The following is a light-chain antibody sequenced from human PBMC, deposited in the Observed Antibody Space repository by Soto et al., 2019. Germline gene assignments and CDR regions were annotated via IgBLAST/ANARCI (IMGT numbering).Light chain of an antibody. Sequence: EIVMTQSPATLCVSPGERATLSCRASQSVSSNLAWYQQKPGQAPRLLIYGASTRATGIAARFSGSGSGTEFTLTISSLQSEDFAVYYCQQYNNWPPLTFGEGTKVEIK. V-gene: IGKV3-15*01. CDR2: GAS. CDR3: QQYNNWPPLT. J-gene: IGKJ4*01. CDR1: QSVSSN.